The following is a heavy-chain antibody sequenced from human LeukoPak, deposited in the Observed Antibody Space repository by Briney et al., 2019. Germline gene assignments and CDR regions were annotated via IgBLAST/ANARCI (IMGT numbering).Heavy chain of an antibody. Sequence: GGSLRLSCAASGFTFSTYAMNWVRQAPGKGLEWVSGISGSGGSTYYADSVKGRFTISRDNSKNTLYLQMNSLRAEDTAVYYCARDLSSSWSSGAFDIWGQGTMVTVSS. CDR3: ARDLSSSWSSGAFDI. CDR2: ISGSGGST. J-gene: IGHJ3*02. CDR1: GFTFSTYA. V-gene: IGHV3-23*01. D-gene: IGHD6-13*01.